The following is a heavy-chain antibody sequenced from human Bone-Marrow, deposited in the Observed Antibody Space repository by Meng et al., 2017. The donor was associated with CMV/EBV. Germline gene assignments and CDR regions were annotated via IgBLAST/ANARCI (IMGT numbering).Heavy chain of an antibody. CDR1: GGTFSSYA. J-gene: IGHJ6*02. CDR2: ISANNSRT. V-gene: IGHV1-18*01. D-gene: IGHD6-6*01. CDR3: ARDLVVYYYYYGMDV. Sequence: ASVKVSCKASGGTFSSYAISWVRQAPGQGLEWVGWISANNSRTNYVEKVRGRVTMTTDTSTSTAYMELRSLRSDDTAVYYCARDLVVYYYYYGMDVWGQGTTVTVSS.